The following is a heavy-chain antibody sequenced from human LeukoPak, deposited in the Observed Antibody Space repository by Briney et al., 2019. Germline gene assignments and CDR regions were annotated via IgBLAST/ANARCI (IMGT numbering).Heavy chain of an antibody. Sequence: EASVKVSCKASGYTFTGYYMHWVRQATGQGLERLGWMSPNNGNTGYAQKFQGRVTMTRDTSINTAYMELSSLRSEDTAVYYCASNPPRTGDFNSWGQGALVTVSS. V-gene: IGHV1-8*02. J-gene: IGHJ4*02. CDR1: GYTFTGYY. CDR2: MSPNNGNT. D-gene: IGHD7-27*01. CDR3: ASNPPRTGDFNS.